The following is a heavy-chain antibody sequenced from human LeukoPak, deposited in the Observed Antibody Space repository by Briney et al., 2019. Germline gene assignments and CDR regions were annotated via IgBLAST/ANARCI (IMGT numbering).Heavy chain of an antibody. Sequence: RESGPTLVNPTQTLTLTCAFSGFSLTTGGMCVSWVRQPPGKALEWLARIDWDDDKFYNTSLRTRLTISKDTSKNQVVLTVTDMDPVDTATYFCARINPRDTTMGSLDFWGQGTLVTVSS. V-gene: IGHV2-70*17. J-gene: IGHJ4*02. D-gene: IGHD5-18*01. CDR1: GFSLTTGGMC. CDR3: ARINPRDTTMGSLDF. CDR2: IDWDDDK.